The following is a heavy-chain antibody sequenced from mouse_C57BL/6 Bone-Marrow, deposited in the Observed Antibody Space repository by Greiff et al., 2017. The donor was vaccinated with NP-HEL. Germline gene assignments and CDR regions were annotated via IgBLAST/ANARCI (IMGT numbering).Heavy chain of an antibody. CDR1: GYAFSSSW. V-gene: IGHV1-82*01. J-gene: IGHJ1*03. Sequence: VQLQQSGPELVKPGASVKISCTASGYAFSSSWMNWVKQRPGKGLEWIGRIYPGDGDTNYNGKFKGKATLTADKSASTAYMQLSSLTSEDSAVYFCASHLDWYFDVWGTGTTVTVSS. CDR3: ASHLDWYFDV. CDR2: IYPGDGDT.